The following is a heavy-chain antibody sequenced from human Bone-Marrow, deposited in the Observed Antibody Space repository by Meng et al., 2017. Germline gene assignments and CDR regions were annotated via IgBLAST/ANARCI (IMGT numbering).Heavy chain of an antibody. J-gene: IGHJ4*02. V-gene: IGHV1-3*01. D-gene: IGHD3-10*01. CDR2: INADSGYT. CDR1: LDSLAGSA. Sequence: VESGARVRNPGGSLMLSFNASLDSLAGSALHWVRQATGQRLERMGWINADSGYTKSSHTFQGRVTFTRDKSANTVYMELSSLSSEDTAVFYCAWESLHSGSWGFFWGQGTLVTVSS. CDR3: AWESLHSGSWGFF.